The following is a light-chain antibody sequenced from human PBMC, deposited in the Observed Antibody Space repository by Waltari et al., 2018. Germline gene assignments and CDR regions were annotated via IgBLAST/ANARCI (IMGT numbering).Light chain of an antibody. CDR3: QAWDSSTVV. CDR1: QLGAKY. Sequence: SYELTQPPSVSVSPGQTASITCYGDQLGAKYSYWYQQRPGQSPVLVISQDSQRPSAIPERFSGSNSGNTATLTISGTQAMDEADYYCQAWDSSTVVFGGGTKLAVL. V-gene: IGLV3-1*01. J-gene: IGLJ2*01. CDR2: QDS.